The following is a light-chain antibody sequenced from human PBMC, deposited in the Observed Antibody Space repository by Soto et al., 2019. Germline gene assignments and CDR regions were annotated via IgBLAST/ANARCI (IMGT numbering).Light chain of an antibody. V-gene: IGLV1-40*01. Sequence: QAVVTQPPSVSGAPGQRVTISCTGSSSNIGAGYDVHWYQQLPGTAPKLLIYGNSNRPSGVPDRFSGSKSGTSASLAITGLHAEDEADYYCQSYDSSLSGRYVFGTGTKLTVL. CDR1: SSNIGAGYD. J-gene: IGLJ1*01. CDR3: QSYDSSLSGRYV. CDR2: GNS.